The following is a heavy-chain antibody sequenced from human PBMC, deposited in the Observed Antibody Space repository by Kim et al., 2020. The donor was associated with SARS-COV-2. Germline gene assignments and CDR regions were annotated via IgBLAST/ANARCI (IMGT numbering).Heavy chain of an antibody. J-gene: IGHJ4*02. CDR3: AKDLGSYYALDY. Sequence: YSTDSVKGRFTISRDSSENTLYLQMNSLRAEDTAVYYCAKDLGSYYALDYWGQGTLVTVSS. D-gene: IGHD3-22*01. V-gene: IGHV3-33*06.